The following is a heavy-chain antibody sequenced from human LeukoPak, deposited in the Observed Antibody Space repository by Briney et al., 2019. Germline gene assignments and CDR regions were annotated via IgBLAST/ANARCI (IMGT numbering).Heavy chain of an antibody. D-gene: IGHD2-21*01. CDR1: GFTFSTSD. Sequence: PGGSLRLSCAASGFTFSTSDMHWVRQVTGKGLEWVSAIGTGGDTYYPGSVKGRFTISRDNSKDTLYLQMRSLRAEDAGVYYCAKAPVTTCLGAYYYPFDLWGQGTQVTVSS. J-gene: IGHJ4*02. V-gene: IGHV3-13*01. CDR3: AKAPVTTCLGAYYYPFDL. CDR2: IGTGGDT.